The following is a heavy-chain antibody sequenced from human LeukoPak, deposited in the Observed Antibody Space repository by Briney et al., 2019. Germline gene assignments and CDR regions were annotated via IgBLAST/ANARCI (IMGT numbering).Heavy chain of an antibody. CDR3: ARDSGSYPAFDY. CDR2: INPNSGGT. J-gene: IGHJ4*02. D-gene: IGHD1-26*01. CDR1: GYTFTGYY. Sequence: ASVKVSCKASGYTFTGYYMHWVRQAPGQGLEWMGWINPNSGGTNYAQKFQGRVTMTRDTSIGTAYMELSRLRSDDTAVYYCARDSGSYPAFDYWGQGTLVTVSS. V-gene: IGHV1-2*02.